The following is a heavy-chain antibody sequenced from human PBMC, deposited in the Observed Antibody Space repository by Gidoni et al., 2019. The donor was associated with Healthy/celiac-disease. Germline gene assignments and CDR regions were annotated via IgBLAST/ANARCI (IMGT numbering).Heavy chain of an antibody. CDR3: AKDIVVTATLYAFDI. V-gene: IGHV3-23*01. D-gene: IGHD2-21*02. CDR2: ISGSGGST. Sequence: EVQLLESGGGLVQPGGSLRLSCADSGFTFSSYAMRWVRQAPGKGLEWVSAISGSGGSTYYADSVKGWFTISRDNSKNTLYLQMNSLRAEDTAVYYCAKDIVVTATLYAFDIWGQGTMVTVSS. CDR1: GFTFSSYA. J-gene: IGHJ3*02.